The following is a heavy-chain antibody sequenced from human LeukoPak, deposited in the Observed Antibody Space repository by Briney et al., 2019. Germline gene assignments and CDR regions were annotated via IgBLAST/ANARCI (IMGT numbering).Heavy chain of an antibody. J-gene: IGHJ6*03. CDR1: GGSFSGYY. CDR3: ARGRTYYYGSGRAYQYYYYYYMDV. D-gene: IGHD3-10*01. CDR2: INHSGST. Sequence: SETLSLTCAIYGGSFSGYYWSWIRQPPGKGLEWIGEINHSGSTNYNPSLKSRVTISVDTSKNQFSLKLSSVTAADTAVYYCARGRTYYYGSGRAYQYYYYYYMDVWGKGTTVTVSS. V-gene: IGHV4-34*01.